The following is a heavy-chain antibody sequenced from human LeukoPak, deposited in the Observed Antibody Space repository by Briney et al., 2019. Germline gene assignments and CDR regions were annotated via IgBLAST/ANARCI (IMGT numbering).Heavy chain of an antibody. CDR3: ARDTNYDSSGGYFDY. V-gene: IGHV1-18*01. CDR2: ISAYNGNT. J-gene: IGHJ4*02. Sequence: GASVKVSCKASGYTFTSYGISWVRQAPGQGLEWMGWISAYNGNTNYAQKLQGRVTMTTDTSTSTAYMELRSLRSDDTAVYYCARDTNYDSSGGYFDYWGQGTLVTVSS. D-gene: IGHD3-22*01. CDR1: GYTFTSYG.